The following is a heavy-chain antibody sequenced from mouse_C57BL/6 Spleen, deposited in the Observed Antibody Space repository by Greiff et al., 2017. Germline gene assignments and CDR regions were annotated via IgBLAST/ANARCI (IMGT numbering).Heavy chain of an antibody. CDR3: ARRLRLPDYYAMDY. D-gene: IGHD3-2*02. V-gene: IGHV1-55*01. J-gene: IGHJ4*01. Sequence: VQLQQSGAELVKPGASVKMSCKASGYTFTSYWITWVKQRPGQGLEWIGDIYPGSGSTNYNEKFKSKATLTVDTSSSTAYMQLSSLTSEDSAVYYCARRLRLPDYYAMDYWGQGTSVTVSS. CDR1: GYTFTSYW. CDR2: IYPGSGST.